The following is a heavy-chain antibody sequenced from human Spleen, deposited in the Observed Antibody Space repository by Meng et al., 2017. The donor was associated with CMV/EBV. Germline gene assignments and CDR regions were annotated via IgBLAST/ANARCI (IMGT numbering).Heavy chain of an antibody. Sequence: TFSSYAISWVLQAPGPGLEWMGGIIPILGIANYAQKFQGRVTITADKSTSTAYMELSSLRSEDTAVYYCARALSPGIAVAGLNWFDPWGQGTLVTVSS. CDR2: IIPILGIA. CDR1: TFSSYA. D-gene: IGHD6-19*01. J-gene: IGHJ5*02. CDR3: ARALSPGIAVAGLNWFDP. V-gene: IGHV1-69*10.